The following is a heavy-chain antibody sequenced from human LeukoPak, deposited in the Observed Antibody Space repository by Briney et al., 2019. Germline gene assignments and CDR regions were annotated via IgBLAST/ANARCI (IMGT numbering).Heavy chain of an antibody. CDR1: GFTFSSYA. CDR2: ISGSGGST. CDR3: ARDFGSLEDYFDY. V-gene: IGHV3-23*01. D-gene: IGHD3-10*01. J-gene: IGHJ4*02. Sequence: PGGSLRLSCAASGFTFSSYAMSWVRQAPGKGLEWVSAISGSGGSTYYADSVKGRFTISRDNAKNSLYLQMNSLRAEDTAVYYCARDFGSLEDYFDYWGQGTLVTVSS.